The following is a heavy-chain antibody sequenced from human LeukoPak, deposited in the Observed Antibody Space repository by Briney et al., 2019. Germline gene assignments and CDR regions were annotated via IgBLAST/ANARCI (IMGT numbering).Heavy chain of an antibody. D-gene: IGHD3-22*01. J-gene: IGHJ4*02. CDR1: GFTFSNYN. CDR2: ISSSSSYI. Sequence: PGGSLRLSCAASGFTFSNYNMNWVRQAPGKGLEWVSSISSSSSYIYYADSVKGRFTISRDNAKNTLYLQMNSLRAEDTAVYYCAREEDYYDSSGYYGTFDYWGQGTLVTVSS. CDR3: AREEDYYDSSGYYGTFDY. V-gene: IGHV3-21*01.